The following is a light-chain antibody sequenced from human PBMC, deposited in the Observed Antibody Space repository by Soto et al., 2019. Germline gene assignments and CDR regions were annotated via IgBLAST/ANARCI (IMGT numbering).Light chain of an antibody. CDR2: DTS. CDR3: QHGSNWPPVT. CDR1: QSISSS. Sequence: EIVLTQSPVTLSLSPGEGATLSCRASQSISSSLAWYQHKRGQAPRLLIYDTSKRATGIPARFSGGGSGTDVTLTISSLEPEDFAVYYCQHGSNWPPVTFGGGTKVEIK. V-gene: IGKV3-11*01. J-gene: IGKJ4*01.